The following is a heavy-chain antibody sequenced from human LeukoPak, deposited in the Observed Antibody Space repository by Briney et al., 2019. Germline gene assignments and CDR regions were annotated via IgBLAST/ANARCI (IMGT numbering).Heavy chain of an antibody. CDR1: GGPISSYY. CDR3: AVSAAALFDP. V-gene: IGHV4-4*07. D-gene: IGHD6-6*01. CDR2: IYTSGST. J-gene: IGHJ5*02. Sequence: PSGTLSLTCTVSGGPISSYYWSWIRQPAGKGLEWIGRIYTSGSTNYNPSLKSRVTMSADTSKNQFSLKLSSVTAADTAVYYCAVSAAALFDPWGQGTLVTVSS.